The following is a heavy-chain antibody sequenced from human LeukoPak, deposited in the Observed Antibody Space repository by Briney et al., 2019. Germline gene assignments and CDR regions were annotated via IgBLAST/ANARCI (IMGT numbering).Heavy chain of an antibody. CDR3: ARMRYDSSGYYKYYFDY. CDR1: GGTFSSYA. V-gene: IGHV1-69*05. Sequence: ASVKVSCKASGGTFSSYAISWVQQAPGQGLEWMGRIIPIFGTANYAQKFQGRVTITTDESTSTAYMELSSLRSEDTAVYYCARMRYDSSGYYKYYFDYWGQGTLVTVSS. D-gene: IGHD3-22*01. CDR2: IIPIFGTA. J-gene: IGHJ4*02.